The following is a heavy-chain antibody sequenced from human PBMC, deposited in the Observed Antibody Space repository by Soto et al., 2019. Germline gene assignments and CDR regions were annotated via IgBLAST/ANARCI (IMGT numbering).Heavy chain of an antibody. CDR1: GFTFSSYA. J-gene: IGHJ4*02. D-gene: IGHD3-22*01. CDR3: ARDQGYYDSSGYYLNY. CDR2: ISYDGSNK. Sequence: QVQLVESGGGVVQPGRSLRLSCAASGFTFSSYAMHWVRQAPGKGLEWVAVISYDGSNKYYADSVKGRFTISRDNSKNTLYLQMNSLRAEDTAVYYCARDQGYYDSSGYYLNYWGQGPLVTVSS. V-gene: IGHV3-30-3*01.